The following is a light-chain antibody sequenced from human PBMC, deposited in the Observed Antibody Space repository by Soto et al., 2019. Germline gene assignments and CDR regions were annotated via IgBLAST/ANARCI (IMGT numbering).Light chain of an antibody. J-gene: IGKJ2*01. Sequence: EIVLTQSPGTLSLSPGERATLSCRASQTVSTNFLAWYQQKPGQAPRLLIYGASSRATGTPDRFSGSGSGTDFTLTISRLEPEDFAVYYCQQYGNSYTFGQGTKLEVK. CDR2: GAS. V-gene: IGKV3-20*01. CDR3: QQYGNSYT. CDR1: QTVSTNF.